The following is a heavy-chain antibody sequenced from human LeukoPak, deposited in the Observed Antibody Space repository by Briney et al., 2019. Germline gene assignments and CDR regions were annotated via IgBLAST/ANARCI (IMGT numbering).Heavy chain of an antibody. V-gene: IGHV3-23*01. D-gene: IGHD4-17*01. CDR2: ISGSGGST. J-gene: IGHJ4*02. CDR3: AKVRGTVTKSFDY. CDR1: GFTFSSYA. Sequence: GGSLRLSRAASGFTFSSYAMSWVRQAPGKGLEWVSAISGSGGSTYYADSVKGRFTISRDNSKNTLYLQMNSLRAEDTAVYHCAKVRGTVTKSFDYWGQGTLVTVSS.